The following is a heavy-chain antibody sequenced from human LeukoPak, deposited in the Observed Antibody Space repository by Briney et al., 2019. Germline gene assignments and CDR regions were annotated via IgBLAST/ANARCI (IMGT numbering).Heavy chain of an antibody. D-gene: IGHD3-10*01. Sequence: SQTLSLTCTVSGGSISSGSYYWSWIRQPAGKGLEWIGRIYTSGSTNYNPSLKSRVTISVDTSKSQFSLKLSSVTAADTAVYYCAREPLFEYGSGSYYDYWGQGTLVTVSS. CDR2: IYTSGST. V-gene: IGHV4-61*02. CDR3: AREPLFEYGSGSYYDY. CDR1: GGSISSGSYY. J-gene: IGHJ4*02.